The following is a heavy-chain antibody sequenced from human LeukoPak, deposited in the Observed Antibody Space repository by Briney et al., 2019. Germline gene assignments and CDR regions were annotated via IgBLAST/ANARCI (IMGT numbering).Heavy chain of an antibody. CDR1: GFTFSSYW. Sequence: GGSLRLSCAASGFTFSSYWMSCVRQAPGKGLEWVANIKQDGSEKYYVDSVKGRFTISRDNAKNSLYLQMNSLRAEDTAVYYCARDLHFPKNPSGYFDYWGQGTLVTVSS. CDR2: IKQDGSEK. D-gene: IGHD3-3*02. V-gene: IGHV3-7*01. J-gene: IGHJ4*02. CDR3: ARDLHFPKNPSGYFDY.